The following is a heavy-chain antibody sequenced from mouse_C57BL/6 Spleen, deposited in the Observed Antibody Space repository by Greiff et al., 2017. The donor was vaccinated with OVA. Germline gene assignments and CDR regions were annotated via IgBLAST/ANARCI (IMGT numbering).Heavy chain of an antibody. CDR2: IDPEDGDT. CDR1: GFNITGYY. J-gene: IGHJ2*01. D-gene: IGHD1-1*01. V-gene: IGHV14-1*01. CDR3: TTGDYYGSSY. Sequence: VQLQQSGAELVRPGASVKLSCTASGFNITGYYMHWVKQRPEQGLEWIGRIDPEDGDTDYAPKFQGKATMTADTSSNTAYLQLSSLTSEDTAVYYCTTGDYYGSSYWGQGTTLTVSS.